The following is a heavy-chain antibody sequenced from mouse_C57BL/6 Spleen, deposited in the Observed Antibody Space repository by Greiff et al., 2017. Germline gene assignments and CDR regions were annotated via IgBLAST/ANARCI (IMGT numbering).Heavy chain of an antibody. CDR2: IYPSDSET. V-gene: IGHV1-61*01. Sequence: VQLQQPGAELVRPGSSVKLSCKASGYTFTSYWMDWVKQRPGQGLEWIGNIYPSDSETHYNQKFKDKATLTVDKSSSTAYMQLSSLTSEDSAVYYCARGDYDGSSYYFDYWGQGTTLTVSS. CDR3: ARGDYDGSSYYFDY. CDR1: GYTFTSYW. J-gene: IGHJ2*01. D-gene: IGHD1-1*01.